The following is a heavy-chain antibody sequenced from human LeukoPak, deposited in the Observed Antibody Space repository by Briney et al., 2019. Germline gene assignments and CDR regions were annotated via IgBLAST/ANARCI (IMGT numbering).Heavy chain of an antibody. V-gene: IGHV4-34*01. Sequence: SETLSLTCAVYGGSFSGYYWSWIRQPPGKGLEWIGEINHSGSTNYNPSLKSRVTISVDTSKNQFSLKLSSVTAADTAVYYCARGRRRIAVAGTGKNFDYWGQGTLVTVSS. CDR2: INHSGST. D-gene: IGHD6-19*01. CDR3: ARGRRRIAVAGTGKNFDY. J-gene: IGHJ4*02. CDR1: GGSFSGYY.